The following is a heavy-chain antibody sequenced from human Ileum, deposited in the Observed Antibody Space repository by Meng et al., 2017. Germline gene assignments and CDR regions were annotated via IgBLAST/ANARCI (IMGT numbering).Heavy chain of an antibody. CDR1: SGISINGTW. CDR3: ARHGAGSYPYLEY. CDR2: IYHSGST. V-gene: IGHV4-4*02. Sequence: QVEPQESGPGDVQHTCPPLSTSAVASGISINGTWCSWVRQPPGKGLEWIGQIYHSGSTNYNPSLTSRGTISVDKSRNQFSLKLSSVTAADAAVYYCARHGAGSYPYLEYWGQGTLVTVSS. J-gene: IGHJ4*02. D-gene: IGHD3-10*01.